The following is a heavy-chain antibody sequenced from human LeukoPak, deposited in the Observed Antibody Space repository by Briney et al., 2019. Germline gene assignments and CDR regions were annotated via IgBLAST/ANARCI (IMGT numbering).Heavy chain of an antibody. V-gene: IGHV4-4*07. J-gene: IGHJ3*02. CDR3: ARAIPGIAAAHAFEI. CDR2: IYTSGST. D-gene: IGHD6-13*01. Sequence: SETLSLTCTVSGGSISSYYWSWIRQPAGKGLEWIGRIYTSGSTNYSPSLKSRVTMSVATSKNQFSLKLSSVTAADTAVYYCARAIPGIAAAHAFEIWGQGTMVTVSS. CDR1: GGSISSYY.